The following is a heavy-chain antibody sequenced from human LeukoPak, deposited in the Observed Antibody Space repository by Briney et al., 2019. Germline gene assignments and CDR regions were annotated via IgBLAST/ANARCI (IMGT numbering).Heavy chain of an antibody. CDR2: ISAYNGNT. CDR3: ARAGALTIFGVVRQYYFDY. Sequence: ASVKVSCKASGYTFTSYGISWVRQAPGQGLEWMGWISAYNGNTNYAQKLQGRVTMTTDTSTSTAYMELRSLRSDDTAVYYCARAGALTIFGVVRQYYFDYWGQGTLVTVSS. J-gene: IGHJ4*02. D-gene: IGHD3-3*01. V-gene: IGHV1-18*01. CDR1: GYTFTSYG.